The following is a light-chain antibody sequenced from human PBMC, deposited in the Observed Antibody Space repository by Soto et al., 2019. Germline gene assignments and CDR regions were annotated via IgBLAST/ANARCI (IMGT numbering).Light chain of an antibody. V-gene: IGKV1-39*01. Sequence: DIQMTQSPSSPSASVGDRVTITCRASQSISTYLNWYQQKLGKAPKLLIYAASSLQSGVPSRFSGSGSGTDFTLTISSLQPEDFATYYCQQTYSSPLAFGGGTKVEIK. CDR3: QQTYSSPLA. CDR1: QSISTY. J-gene: IGKJ4*01. CDR2: AAS.